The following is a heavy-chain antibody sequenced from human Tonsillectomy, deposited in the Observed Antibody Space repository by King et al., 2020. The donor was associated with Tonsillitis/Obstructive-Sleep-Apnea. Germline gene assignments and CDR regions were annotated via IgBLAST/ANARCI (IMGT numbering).Heavy chain of an antibody. CDR1: GYTFTSYG. CDR3: ARVIYYGATPGRIRGPFDY. Sequence: VQLVESGPEVKKPGASVKVSCKASGYTFTSYGITWVRQAPGQGLEWMGWISAYNGYTNFAQNLQGRVTMTTDTSTSTAYMELRSLRSDDTAVYYCARVIYYGATPGRIRGPFDYWGQGTLVTVSS. J-gene: IGHJ4*02. CDR2: ISAYNGYT. V-gene: IGHV1-18*01. D-gene: IGHD3-10*01.